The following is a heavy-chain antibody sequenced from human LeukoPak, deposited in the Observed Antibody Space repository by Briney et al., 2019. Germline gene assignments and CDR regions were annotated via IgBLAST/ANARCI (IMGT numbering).Heavy chain of an antibody. CDR3: ARALYGDLDY. CDR1: GGTFSSYA. D-gene: IGHD4-17*01. CDR2: MNPNSGNT. V-gene: IGHV1-8*02. Sequence: ASVKVSCKASGGTFSSYAISWVRQAPGQGLEWMGWMNPNSGNTGYAQKFQGRVTMTRNTSISTAYMELSSLRSEDTAVYYCARALYGDLDYWGQGTLVTVSS. J-gene: IGHJ4*02.